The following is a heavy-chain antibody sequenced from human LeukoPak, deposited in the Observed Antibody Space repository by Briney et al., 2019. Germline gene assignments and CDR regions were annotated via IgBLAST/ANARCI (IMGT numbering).Heavy chain of an antibody. CDR2: IYHSGST. D-gene: IGHD5-12*01. J-gene: IGHJ4*02. CDR1: GYSISSGYY. Sequence: SETLSLTCTVSGYSISSGYYWGWIRQPPGKWLEWIGSIYHSGSTYYNPSLKSRVTISVDTSKNQFSLKLSSVTAADTAVYYCAREDSGYETDIDYWGQGTLVTVSS. CDR3: AREDSGYETDIDY. V-gene: IGHV4-38-2*02.